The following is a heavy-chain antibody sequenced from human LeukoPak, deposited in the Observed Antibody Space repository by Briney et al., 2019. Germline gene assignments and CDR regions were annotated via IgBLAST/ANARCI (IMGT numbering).Heavy chain of an antibody. CDR1: GGSISSGPYY. Sequence: SETLSLTCTVSGGSISSGPYYWGWIRQPPGKGLEWIGNIYYGENTYYNPSLKSRVTISIDTSKNQFYLKLSSLTAADTAVYYCARGYWFYFDYWGQGTLVTVSS. J-gene: IGHJ4*02. D-gene: IGHD2-8*02. CDR3: ARGYWFYFDY. V-gene: IGHV4-39*01. CDR2: IYYGENT.